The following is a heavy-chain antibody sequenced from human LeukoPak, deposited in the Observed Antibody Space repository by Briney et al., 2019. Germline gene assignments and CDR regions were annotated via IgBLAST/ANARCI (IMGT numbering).Heavy chain of an antibody. J-gene: IGHJ6*03. CDR1: GFTFTSYA. Sequence: GGSLRLSCAASGFTFTSYAMSWVRQAPKKGLEWVSVISASGGSTNYADSVKGRFTISRDNSKNTLYLQMNSLRAEDSAVYYCAKNYGSGSSVKYYYYMDVWGKGTTVTVSS. CDR3: AKNYGSGSSVKYYYYMDV. V-gene: IGHV3-23*01. CDR2: ISASGGST. D-gene: IGHD3-10*01.